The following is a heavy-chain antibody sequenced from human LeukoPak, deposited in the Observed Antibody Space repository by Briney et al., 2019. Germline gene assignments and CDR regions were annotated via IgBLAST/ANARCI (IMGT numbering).Heavy chain of an antibody. J-gene: IGHJ3*02. D-gene: IGHD3-9*01. Sequence: GGSLRLSCAASGLIVSRNYISWVRQAPAKVLEWVLVIYSVGSTDYADSVKGRFTISSDTSKNTLYLQMNSLRVEDTAVYYCARSSHYDILTGYSEEDAFDIWGQGTMVTVSS. CDR2: IYSVGST. CDR3: ARSSHYDILTGYSEEDAFDI. V-gene: IGHV3-53*01. CDR1: GLIVSRNY.